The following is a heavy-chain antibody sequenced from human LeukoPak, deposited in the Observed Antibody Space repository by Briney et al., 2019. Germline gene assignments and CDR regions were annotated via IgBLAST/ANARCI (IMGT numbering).Heavy chain of an antibody. CDR1: GASISSGSNY. J-gene: IGHJ3*02. Sequence: NPSETLSLTCSVSGASISSGSNYWGWIRQPPGKTLEWIGSIYSSGSTHYNPSLKSRVIIIIDTPKNHFSLTLSSVTAADTAVYYCARKWLRDGFDIWGQGTMVTVSS. CDR2: IYSSGST. V-gene: IGHV4-39*07. CDR3: ARKWLRDGFDI. D-gene: IGHD5-12*01.